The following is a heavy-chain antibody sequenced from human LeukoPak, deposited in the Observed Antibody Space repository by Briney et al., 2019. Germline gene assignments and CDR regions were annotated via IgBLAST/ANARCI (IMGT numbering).Heavy chain of an antibody. J-gene: IGHJ6*04. Sequence: AGGSLRLSCSASGFSFSNYAMYWVRQAPGKGLEWVANIKQGGSEKYYVDSVKGRFTISRDNAKNSLYLQMNSLRAEDTAVYYCARDFGLRCSGGTCYPVYYYGMDVWGKGTTVTVSS. CDR2: IKQGGSEK. CDR3: ARDFGLRCSGGTCYPVYYYGMDV. D-gene: IGHD2-15*01. V-gene: IGHV3-7*03. CDR1: GFSFSNYA.